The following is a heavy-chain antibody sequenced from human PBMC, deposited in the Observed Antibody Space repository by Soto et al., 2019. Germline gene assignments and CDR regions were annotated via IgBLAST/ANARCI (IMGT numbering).Heavy chain of an antibody. Sequence: ASVKVSCKVSGYTLTELSMHWVRQAPGKGLEWMGGFDPEDGETIYAQKFQGRVTMTEDTSTDTAYMELSSLRSEDTAVYYCTTDSYFTMELVRFDFWGLGTLVTVSS. J-gene: IGHJ4*01. CDR1: GYTLTELS. V-gene: IGHV1-24*01. CDR2: FDPEDGET. D-gene: IGHD1-7*01. CDR3: TTDSYFTMELVRFDF.